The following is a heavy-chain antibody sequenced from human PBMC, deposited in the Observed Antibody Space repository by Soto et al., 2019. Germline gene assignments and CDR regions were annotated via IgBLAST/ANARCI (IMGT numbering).Heavy chain of an antibody. CDR2: MYSGGGT. J-gene: IGHJ6*04. CDR1: GFTVSNNY. CDR3: ARDLARCLDV. Sequence: GGSLRLSCVASGFTVSNNYMTWVRQAPGKGLEWVSTMYSGGGTYYPDSVKGRFTISRDNAKNSLYLQMNSLRAGDTAVYYCARDLARCLDVWGKGTTVTVSS. V-gene: IGHV3-66*01.